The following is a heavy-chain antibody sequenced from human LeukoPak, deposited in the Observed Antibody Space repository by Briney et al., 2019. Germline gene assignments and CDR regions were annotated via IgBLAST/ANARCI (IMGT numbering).Heavy chain of an antibody. CDR2: ISGSGGST. CDR3: AKDHANTPVVTN. J-gene: IGHJ4*02. CDR1: GFTFSSYA. V-gene: IGHV3-23*01. D-gene: IGHD2-21*02. Sequence: GGSLRLSCAASGFTFSSYAMSWVRQAPGKGLEWVSAISGSGGSTYYADSVKGRFTISRDNSKNTVDLQMNNLRVDDTAIYYCAKDHANTPVVTNWGQGILVSVSS.